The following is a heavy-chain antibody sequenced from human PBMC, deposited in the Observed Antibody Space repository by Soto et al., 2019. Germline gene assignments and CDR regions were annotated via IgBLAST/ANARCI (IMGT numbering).Heavy chain of an antibody. Sequence: DSGKVSCKACGYPFTSYYMHLVRQAPGQGLEWMGIINPSGGSTSYAQKFHGRVTMTRDTSTSTVYMELSSLRSEDTAVYYCARVRMAQGGFGYWGQGTLVTVSS. CDR1: GYPFTSYY. J-gene: IGHJ4*02. V-gene: IGHV1-46*01. CDR3: ARVRMAQGGFGY. D-gene: IGHD3-10*01. CDR2: INPSGGST.